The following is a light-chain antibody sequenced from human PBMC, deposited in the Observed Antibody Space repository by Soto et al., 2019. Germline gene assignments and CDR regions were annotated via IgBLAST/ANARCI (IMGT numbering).Light chain of an antibody. J-gene: IGKJ1*01. CDR1: QSISSW. CDR2: KAS. CDR3: LQYNSYPWT. Sequence: DLQMTQSPSYLSASVGDRFPNTCRASQSISSWLSWYQQEKGKPPKXXIYKASSLESGVPSRFGGSGSGTEFTLTISSLQTDDFATYYCLQYNSYPWTFGQGTKVDIK. V-gene: IGKV1-5*03.